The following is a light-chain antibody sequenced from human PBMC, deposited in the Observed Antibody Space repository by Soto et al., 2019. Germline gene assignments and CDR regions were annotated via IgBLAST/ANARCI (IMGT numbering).Light chain of an antibody. CDR2: DVS. V-gene: IGLV2-14*03. Sequence: LTQPASVSGSPGQSITISCTGTSSDVGGYNYVSWYQHHPGKAPKLMIYDVSNRPSGVSNRFSGSKSGNTASLTISGLQPGDEADYYCCSYTTSNTRQIVFGTGTKVTVL. CDR3: CSYTTSNTRQIV. CDR1: SSDVGGYNY. J-gene: IGLJ1*01.